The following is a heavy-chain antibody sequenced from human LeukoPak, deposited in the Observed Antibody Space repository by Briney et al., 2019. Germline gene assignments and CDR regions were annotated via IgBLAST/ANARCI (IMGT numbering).Heavy chain of an antibody. V-gene: IGHV1-69*13. Sequence: GASVKVSCKASGGTFSSYAISWVRQAPGQGLEWMGGIIPIFGSANYAQKFQGRVTITADESTSTAYMELSSLRSEDTAVYYCARGHRPRYCSSTSCYGEYYYYYYGMDVWGQGITVTVSS. CDR3: ARGHRPRYCSSTSCYGEYYYYYYGMDV. CDR2: IIPIFGSA. CDR1: GGTFSSYA. J-gene: IGHJ6*02. D-gene: IGHD2-2*01.